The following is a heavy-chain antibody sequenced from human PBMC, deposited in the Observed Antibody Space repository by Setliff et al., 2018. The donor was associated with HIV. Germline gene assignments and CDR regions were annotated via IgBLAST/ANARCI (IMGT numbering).Heavy chain of an antibody. CDR3: ARDRFYYDSSGYPNWFDP. CDR2: IKTDGSEK. J-gene: IGHJ5*02. V-gene: IGHV3-7*01. D-gene: IGHD3-22*01. Sequence: GGSLRLSCAASGFTFSSYWMSWVRQAPGKGPEWVANIKTDGSEKFYVDSVKGRFTISRDNARNSLYLQMNSLRAEDTAVYYCARDRFYYDSSGYPNWFDPWGQGTLVTVSS. CDR1: GFTFSSYW.